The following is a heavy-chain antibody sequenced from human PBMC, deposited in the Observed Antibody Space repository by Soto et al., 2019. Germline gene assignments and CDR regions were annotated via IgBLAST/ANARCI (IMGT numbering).Heavy chain of an antibody. V-gene: IGHV3-73*01. CDR3: TPEPWDYMDV. CDR2: VGSRGNNYAT. Sequence: EVQLVESGGGVVQPGGSLKLSCAASGFTFSGSAMHWVRQPSGKGLEWVGRVGSRGNNYATSYAASVEGRFTISRDDSENTAYLQMNSLKMEDTAVYYWTPEPWDYMDVWGKGTTVTVSS. D-gene: IGHD1-26*01. J-gene: IGHJ6*03. CDR1: GFTFSGSA.